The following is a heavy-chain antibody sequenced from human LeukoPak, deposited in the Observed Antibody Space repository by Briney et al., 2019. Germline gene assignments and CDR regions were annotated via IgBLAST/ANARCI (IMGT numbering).Heavy chain of an antibody. CDR3: ARDPSYYYDSSGSRAFDI. J-gene: IGHJ3*02. D-gene: IGHD3-22*01. V-gene: IGHV3-30*04. Sequence: PGRSLRLSCAASGFTFSSYAMHWVRQAPGKGLEWVAVISYDGSNKYYADSVKGRFTISRDNSKNTLYLQMNSLRAEDTAVYYCARDPSYYYDSSGSRAFDIWGQGTMVTVSS. CDR2: ISYDGSNK. CDR1: GFTFSSYA.